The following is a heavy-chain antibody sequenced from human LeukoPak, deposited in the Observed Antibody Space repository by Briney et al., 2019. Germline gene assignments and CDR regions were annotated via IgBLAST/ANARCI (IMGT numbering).Heavy chain of an antibody. Sequence: PSETLSLTXTVSGGSISSYYWSWIRQPAGKGLEWIGRIYTSGSTNYNPSLKSRVTMSVDTSKNQFSLKLSSVTAADTAVYYCARNDYYGSGSYYNGVYMDVWGKGTTVTVSS. CDR3: ARNDYYGSGSYYNGVYMDV. V-gene: IGHV4-4*07. D-gene: IGHD3-10*01. CDR1: GGSISSYY. CDR2: IYTSGST. J-gene: IGHJ6*03.